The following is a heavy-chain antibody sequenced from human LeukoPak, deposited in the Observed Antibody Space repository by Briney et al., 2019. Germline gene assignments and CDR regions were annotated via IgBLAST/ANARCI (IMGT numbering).Heavy chain of an antibody. CDR1: GFTFSNYA. CDR2: ISGSGGST. CDR3: AREVGVYYYDSSGYYPFDY. J-gene: IGHJ4*02. D-gene: IGHD3-22*01. V-gene: IGHV3-23*01. Sequence: PGGSLRLSCAGSGFTFSNYAMSWVRQAPGKGLEWVSAISGSGGSTYYADSVKGRFTISRDNAKNSLYLQMNSLRAEDTAVYYCAREVGVYYYDSSGYYPFDYWGQGTLVTVSS.